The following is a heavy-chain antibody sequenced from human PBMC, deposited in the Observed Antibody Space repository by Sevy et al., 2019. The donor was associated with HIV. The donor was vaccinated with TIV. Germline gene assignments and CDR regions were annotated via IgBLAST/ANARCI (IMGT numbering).Heavy chain of an antibody. CDR3: AKHIVVVPAAIQGFMDV. CDR1: GFTFSSYA. J-gene: IGHJ6*04. CDR2: ISGSGGST. Sequence: GGSLRLSCAASGFTFSSYAMSWVRQAPGKGLEWVSAISGSGGSTYYADSVKGRFTISRENSKNTLYLQMNSLRAEDTAVYYCAKHIVVVPAAIQGFMDVWGKGTTVTVSS. D-gene: IGHD2-2*01. V-gene: IGHV3-23*01.